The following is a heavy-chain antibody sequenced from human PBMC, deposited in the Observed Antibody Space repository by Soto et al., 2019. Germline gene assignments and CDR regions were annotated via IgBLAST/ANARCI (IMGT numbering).Heavy chain of an antibody. J-gene: IGHJ6*02. Sequence: GASVKVSCKASGGTFSSYAISWVRQAPGQGLEWMGGIIPIFGTANYAQKFQGRVTITADESTSTAYMELSSLRSEDTAVYYCARGIVVVPAATSRNYYYGMDVWGQGTTVTVSS. V-gene: IGHV1-69*13. CDR3: ARGIVVVPAATSRNYYYGMDV. CDR2: IIPIFGTA. D-gene: IGHD2-2*01. CDR1: GGTFSSYA.